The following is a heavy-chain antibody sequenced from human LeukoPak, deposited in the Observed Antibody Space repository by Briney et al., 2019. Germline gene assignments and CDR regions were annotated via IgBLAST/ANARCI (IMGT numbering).Heavy chain of an antibody. CDR2: IRSKAYGGTT. V-gene: IGHV3-49*04. Sequence: AGGSLRLSCTASGFTFGDYAMRWGRQAPGKGLGWVGFIRSKAYGGTTGYAASVKGRFTISRDDSKSIAYLQMNSLKTEHTAVYYCTRVAGKVLWGQGTLVSVSS. D-gene: IGHD6-19*01. J-gene: IGHJ4*02. CDR3: TRVAGKVL. CDR1: GFTFGDYA.